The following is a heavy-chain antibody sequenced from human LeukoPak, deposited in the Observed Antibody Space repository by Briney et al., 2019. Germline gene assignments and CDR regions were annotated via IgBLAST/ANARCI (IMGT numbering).Heavy chain of an antibody. D-gene: IGHD6-19*01. CDR1: GDSVSSNSAT. CDR2: TYYRSKWYN. Sequence: PSQTLSLTCAISGDSVSSNSATWDWIRQSPSRGLEWLGRTYYRSKWYNDYAVSVKSRITINPDTSKNQFSLQLNSVTPEDTAVYYCAREVERQWLAEFDYWGLGTLVTVSS. J-gene: IGHJ4*02. CDR3: AREVERQWLAEFDY. V-gene: IGHV6-1*01.